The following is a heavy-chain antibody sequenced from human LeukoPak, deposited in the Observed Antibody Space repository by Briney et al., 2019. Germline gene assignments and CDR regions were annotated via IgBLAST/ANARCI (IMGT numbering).Heavy chain of an antibody. CDR2: IYWNDDK. CDR3: ARLYCSSTSCYNAAQFDY. CDR1: GFSLSTSGVG. J-gene: IGHJ4*02. V-gene: IGHV2-5*01. D-gene: IGHD2-2*02. Sequence: SGPTLVNPTQTLTLTCTFSGFSLSTSGVGVGWIRQPPGKALEWLALIYWNDDKRYSPSLKSRLTITKDTSINQVVLTMTNMDPVDTATYYCARLYCSSTSCYNAAQFDYWGQGTLVTVSS.